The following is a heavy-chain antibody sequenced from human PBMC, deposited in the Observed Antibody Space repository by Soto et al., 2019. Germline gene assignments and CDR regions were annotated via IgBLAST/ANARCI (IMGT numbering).Heavy chain of an antibody. J-gene: IGHJ6*03. Sequence: GGSLRLSCAASGFTFSSYGMHWVRQAPGKGLEWVALIWYDGSSKYYADSVKGRFSISRDNSKNTLYLQMDSLRAEDTAVYYCAREWSIVSAGWYMDVWGKGTTVTVSS. CDR3: AREWSIVSAGWYMDV. CDR1: GFTFSSYG. CDR2: IWYDGSSK. D-gene: IGHD6-13*01. V-gene: IGHV3-33*01.